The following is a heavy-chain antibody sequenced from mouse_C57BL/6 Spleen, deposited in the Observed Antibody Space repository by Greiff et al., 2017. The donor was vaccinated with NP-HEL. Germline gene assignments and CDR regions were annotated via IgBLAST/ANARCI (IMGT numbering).Heavy chain of an antibody. CDR2: FYPGSGSI. J-gene: IGHJ3*01. CDR3: ARHEDPYYSNYVWFAY. CDR1: GYTFTEYT. V-gene: IGHV1-62-2*01. D-gene: IGHD2-5*01. Sequence: QVQLQQPGAELVKPGASVKLSCKASGYTFTEYTIHWVKQRSGQGLEWIGWFYPGSGSIKYNEKFKDKATLTADKSSSTVYMELSRLTSEDSAVYFCARHEDPYYSNYVWFAYWGQGTLVTVSA.